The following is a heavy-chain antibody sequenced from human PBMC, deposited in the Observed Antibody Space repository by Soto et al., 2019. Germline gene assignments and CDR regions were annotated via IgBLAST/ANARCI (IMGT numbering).Heavy chain of an antibody. D-gene: IGHD2-2*01. V-gene: IGHV3-33*01. J-gene: IGHJ4*02. CDR2: IWYDGSNK. CDR1: GFTFSSYG. CDR3: AREPPYPSYCSSPSCYGDYFGY. Sequence: QVQLVESGGGVVQPGRSLRLSCAASGFTFSSYGMHWVRQAPGKGLEWVAVIWYDGSNKYYADSVKGRFTISRDNSRKTLYLQLNRLRAEETAVYYCAREPPYPSYCSSPSCYGDYFGYWGQGSLVTVSS.